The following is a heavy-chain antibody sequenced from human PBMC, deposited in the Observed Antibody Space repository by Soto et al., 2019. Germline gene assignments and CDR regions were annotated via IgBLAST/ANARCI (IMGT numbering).Heavy chain of an antibody. V-gene: IGHV3-30*18. CDR1: GFTFSRYG. CDR2: ISYDGNYK. D-gene: IGHD3-22*01. J-gene: IGHJ4*02. Sequence: GGSLTLSCAACGFTFSRYGMHWVRQAPGKGLEWVAIISYDGNYKHHADSVKGRFTISRDNSKNTLYLQMNSLRAEDTAVYYCGKVSTYYYDSTFDYWGQGTLVTVSS. CDR3: GKVSTYYYDSTFDY.